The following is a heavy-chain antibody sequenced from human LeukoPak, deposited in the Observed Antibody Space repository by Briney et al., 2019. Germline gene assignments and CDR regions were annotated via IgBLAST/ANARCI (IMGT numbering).Heavy chain of an antibody. CDR3: ERCALGVWADNYYMDV. J-gene: IGHJ6*03. Sequence: GRSLRLSCSASESLNGYAMSWVRQAPGLGLEWVASISSSGSNMYYADSVKGRFIISRDNAKKSLSLEMNSLTSHDTAIYYCERCALGVWADNYYMDVWGTGTTVIVSS. CDR1: ESLNGYA. D-gene: IGHD3-16*01. V-gene: IGHV3-21*03. CDR2: ISSSGSNM.